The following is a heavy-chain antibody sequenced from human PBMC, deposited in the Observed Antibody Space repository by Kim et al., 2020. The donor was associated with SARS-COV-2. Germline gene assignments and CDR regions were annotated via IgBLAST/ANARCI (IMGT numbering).Heavy chain of an antibody. J-gene: IGHJ6*04. V-gene: IGHV1-46*01. Sequence: ASVKVSCKASGYTFTSYYMHWVRQAPGQGLEWMGIINPSGGSTSYAQKFQGRVTMTRDTSTSTVYMELSSLRSEDTAVYYCARSYCSGGSCYRINYYYFGMDVWGKGTTVTVSS. CDR1: GYTFTSYY. D-gene: IGHD2-15*01. CDR2: INPSGGST. CDR3: ARSYCSGGSCYRINYYYFGMDV.